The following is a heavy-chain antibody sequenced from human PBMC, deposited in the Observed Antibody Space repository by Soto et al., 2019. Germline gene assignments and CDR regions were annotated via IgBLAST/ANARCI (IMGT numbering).Heavy chain of an antibody. J-gene: IGHJ5*02. V-gene: IGHV4-31*03. CDR3: ARVGNWNDGLGS. CDR1: GGPFSRGGYY. Sequence: SETLSLTCTVSGGPFSRGGYYWSWIRQHPGKGLECIGYIFYTGSTYYNPTLKSRVTMSVDTSKRQFSLNLSSLTAADTAVYYCARVGNWNDGLGSWGQGALVSVSS. CDR2: IFYTGST. D-gene: IGHD1-1*01.